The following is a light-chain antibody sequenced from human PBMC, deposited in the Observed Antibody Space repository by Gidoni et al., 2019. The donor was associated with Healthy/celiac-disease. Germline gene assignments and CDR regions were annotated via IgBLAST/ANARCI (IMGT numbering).Light chain of an antibody. CDR2: GAS. Sequence: EIVLTQSPGTLSLSPGERATLSCSASQSVSSSYLAWYQQKPGQAPRLLIYGASSRATVIPDMFSGSGSGTAFTLTISRLEPEDFAVYYCQQYGSSPLTFGGXTKVEIK. CDR3: QQYGSSPLT. V-gene: IGKV3-20*01. CDR1: QSVSSSY. J-gene: IGKJ4*01.